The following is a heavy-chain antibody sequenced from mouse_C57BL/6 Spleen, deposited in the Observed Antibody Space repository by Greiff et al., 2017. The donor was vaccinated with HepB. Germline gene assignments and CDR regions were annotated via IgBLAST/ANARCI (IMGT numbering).Heavy chain of an antibody. J-gene: IGHJ2*01. CDR3: ARQGTTVVVDY. CDR2: ISSGGSYT. CDR1: GFTFSSYG. Sequence: EVHLVESGGDLVKPGGSLKLSCAASGFTFSSYGMSWVRQTPDKRLEWVATISSGGSYTYYPDSVKGRFTISRDNAKNTLYLQMSSLKSEDTAMYYCARQGTTVVVDYWGQGTTLTVSS. D-gene: IGHD1-1*01. V-gene: IGHV5-6*01.